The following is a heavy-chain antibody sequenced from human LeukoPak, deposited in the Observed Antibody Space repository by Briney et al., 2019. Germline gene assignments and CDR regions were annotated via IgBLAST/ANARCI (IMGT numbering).Heavy chain of an antibody. CDR1: GGSFSGDY. J-gene: IGHJ4*02. Sequence: SETLSLTCAVYGGSFSGDYWSWSRQPPGKGLEWIGEINHSGSTNYNPSLKSRGTISVDTSKNQFSLKLSSVTAADTAVYYCATGRGLRLFNYWGQGNLVTVSS. CDR2: INHSGST. V-gene: IGHV4-34*01. D-gene: IGHD1-14*01. CDR3: ATGRGLRLFNY.